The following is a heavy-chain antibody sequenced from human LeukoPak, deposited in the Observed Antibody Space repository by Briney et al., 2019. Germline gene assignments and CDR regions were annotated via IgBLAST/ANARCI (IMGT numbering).Heavy chain of an antibody. CDR3: ARGYSSSWYDAFDI. D-gene: IGHD6-13*01. CDR1: GFTVSSNY. V-gene: IGHV3-53*05. Sequence: PGGSLRLSCAASGFTVSSNYMSWVRQAPGKGLEWVSVIYSGGSTYYADSVKGRFTISRDNSKNTLYLQMNSLRAEDTAVYYCARGYSSSWYDAFDIWGQGTMVTVSS. J-gene: IGHJ3*02. CDR2: IYSGGST.